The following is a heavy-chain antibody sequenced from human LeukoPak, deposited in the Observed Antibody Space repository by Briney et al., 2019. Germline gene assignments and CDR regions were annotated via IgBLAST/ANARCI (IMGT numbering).Heavy chain of an antibody. Sequence: SETLSLTCTVSGDSIFSTTYYWGWIRQPPGKGLEWIGSIFHSGSTYYNPSLKSRVTISVDRSKNQFSLELSSVTAADTAVYYCASWSYYFQHWGQGTLVTVSS. CDR2: IFHSGST. J-gene: IGHJ1*01. D-gene: IGHD1-26*01. CDR1: GDSIFSTTYY. CDR3: ASWSYYFQH. V-gene: IGHV4-39*07.